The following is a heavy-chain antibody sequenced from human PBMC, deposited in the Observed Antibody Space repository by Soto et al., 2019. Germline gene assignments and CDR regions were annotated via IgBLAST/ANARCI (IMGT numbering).Heavy chain of an antibody. J-gene: IGHJ6*02. D-gene: IGHD6-13*01. CDR1: GFTFSSYA. V-gene: IGHV3-23*01. CDR2: ISGSGGST. Sequence: GGSLRLSCAASGFTFSSYAMSWVRQAPGKGLEWVSAISGSGGSTYYADSVKGRFTISRDNSKNTLYLQMNSLRAEDTAVYYCATAAYSSSWYQLYDYYYGMDVWGQGTTVTVSS. CDR3: ATAAYSSSWYQLYDYYYGMDV.